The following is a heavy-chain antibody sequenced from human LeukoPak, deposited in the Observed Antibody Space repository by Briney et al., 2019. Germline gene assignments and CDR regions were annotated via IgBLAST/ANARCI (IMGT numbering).Heavy chain of an antibody. CDR2: IIPIFGTA. CDR1: GGTFSSYA. Sequence: ASVKVSCKASGGTFSSYAISWVRQAPGQGLEWMGGIIPIFGTANYAQKFQGRVTITADESTSTAYMELSSLRSEDTAVYYCARLVENSAGGAVFDYWGQGTLVTVSS. V-gene: IGHV1-69*01. CDR3: ARLVENSAGGAVFDY. D-gene: IGHD4-23*01. J-gene: IGHJ4*02.